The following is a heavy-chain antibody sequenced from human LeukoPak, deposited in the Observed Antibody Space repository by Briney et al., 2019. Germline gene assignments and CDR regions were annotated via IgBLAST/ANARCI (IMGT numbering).Heavy chain of an antibody. V-gene: IGHV3-23*01. Sequence: GGSLRLSCAASGFTFSSYAMSWVRQAPGKGLEWISGISGSGGSTYYADSVKGRFTISRDNAKNTLYLQMNSLRAEDTAVYYCARWYYDILTGPPDAFDIWGQGTMVTVSS. CDR1: GFTFSSYA. CDR2: ISGSGGST. CDR3: ARWYYDILTGPPDAFDI. D-gene: IGHD3-9*01. J-gene: IGHJ3*02.